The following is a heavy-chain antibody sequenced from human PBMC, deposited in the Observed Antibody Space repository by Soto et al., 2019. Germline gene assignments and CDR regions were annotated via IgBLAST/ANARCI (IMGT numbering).Heavy chain of an antibody. V-gene: IGHV5-51*01. CDR2: IYPGDSDT. CDR1: GYSFITYW. J-gene: IGHJ6*02. D-gene: IGHD1-26*01. CDR3: ARGIKGGTPFYAMDV. Sequence: PGESLKISCKGSGYSFITYWIGWVRQMPGKGLQWMGIIYPGDSDTTYSPSFEGQVTISLDKSIATAYLQWSSLKASDTAIYYCARGIKGGTPFYAMDVWGQGTTVTAP.